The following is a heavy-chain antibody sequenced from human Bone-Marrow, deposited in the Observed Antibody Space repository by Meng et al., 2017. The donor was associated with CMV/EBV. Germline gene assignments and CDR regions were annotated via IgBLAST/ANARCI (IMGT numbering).Heavy chain of an antibody. J-gene: IGHJ4*02. CDR1: GFTFSSYA. CDR2: ISYDGSSK. V-gene: IGHV3-30-3*01. Sequence: GGSLRLSCAASGFTFSSYAMHWVRQAPGKGLEWVAVISYDGSSKYYADSVKGRFTISRDNSKNTLYLQMNSLRAEDTAVYYCARRLLELPFDYWGQGTLVTVSS. CDR3: ARRLLELPFDY. D-gene: IGHD2-15*01.